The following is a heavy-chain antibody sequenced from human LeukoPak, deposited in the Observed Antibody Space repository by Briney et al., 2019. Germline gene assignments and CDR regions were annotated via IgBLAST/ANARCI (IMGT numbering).Heavy chain of an antibody. CDR2: ISAYNGNT. D-gene: IGHD6-6*01. J-gene: IGHJ4*02. CDR1: GYTFTSYG. Sequence: GASVKVSCKASGYTFTSYGISWVRQAPGQGLEWMGWISAYNGNTNYAQKLQGRVTMTTDTSTSTAYMELRSLRSDDTAVYYCARDADIEVGYSSSSSSDYRGQGTLVTVSS. CDR3: ARDADIEVGYSSSSSSDY. V-gene: IGHV1-18*01.